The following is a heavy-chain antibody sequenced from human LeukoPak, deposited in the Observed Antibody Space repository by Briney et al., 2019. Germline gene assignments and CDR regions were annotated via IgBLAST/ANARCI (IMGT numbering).Heavy chain of an antibody. Sequence: SETLSLTCAVYGGSFSGYYWSWIRQPPGKGLEWIGEINHSGSTNYNPSLKSRVTTSVDTSKNQFSLKLSSVTAADTAVYYCARGHITMPSPPKKRRYYFDYWGQGTLVTVSS. J-gene: IGHJ4*02. V-gene: IGHV4-34*01. CDR3: ARGHITMPSPPKKRRYYFDY. D-gene: IGHD3-10*01. CDR1: GGSFSGYY. CDR2: INHSGST.